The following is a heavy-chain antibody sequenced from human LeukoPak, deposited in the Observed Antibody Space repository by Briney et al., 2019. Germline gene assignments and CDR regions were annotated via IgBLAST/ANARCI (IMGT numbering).Heavy chain of an antibody. CDR2: IYYSGST. Sequence: SETLSLTCTVSGGSISSYYWSWIRRPPGKGLEWIGCIYYSGSTNYNPSLKSRVTISVDTSKNQFSLKLSSVTAADTAVYYCARESMSSSSTDAFDVWGQGTMVTVSS. J-gene: IGHJ3*01. CDR1: GGSISSYY. V-gene: IGHV4-59*01. D-gene: IGHD6-6*01. CDR3: ARESMSSSSTDAFDV.